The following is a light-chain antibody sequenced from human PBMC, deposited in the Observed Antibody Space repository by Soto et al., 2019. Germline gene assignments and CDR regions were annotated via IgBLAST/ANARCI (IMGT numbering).Light chain of an antibody. CDR2: DVS. J-gene: IGLJ3*02. CDR3: CSYAVSNTFWV. CDR1: SSDVGGYNY. Sequence: QSALTQPRSVSGSPGQSVTISCTGTSSDVGGYNYVSSYQQHPGKAPKVMIYDVSRRPSGVPDRFSGSKSGNTASLTISGLQAEDEADYYCCSYAVSNTFWVFGGGTKVTVL. V-gene: IGLV2-11*01.